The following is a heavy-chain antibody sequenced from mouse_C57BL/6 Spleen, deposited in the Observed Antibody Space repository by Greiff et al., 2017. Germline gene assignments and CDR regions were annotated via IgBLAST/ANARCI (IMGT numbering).Heavy chain of an antibody. Sequence: QVQLKQSGAELVKPGASVKLSCKASGYTFTSYWMQWVKQRPGQGLEWIGEIDPSDSYTNYNQKFKGKATLTVDTSSSTAYMQLSSLTSEDSAVYYCARGYYGSSYSPFAYWGQGTLVTVSA. V-gene: IGHV1-50*01. CDR2: IDPSDSYT. D-gene: IGHD1-1*01. CDR1: GYTFTSYW. CDR3: ARGYYGSSYSPFAY. J-gene: IGHJ3*01.